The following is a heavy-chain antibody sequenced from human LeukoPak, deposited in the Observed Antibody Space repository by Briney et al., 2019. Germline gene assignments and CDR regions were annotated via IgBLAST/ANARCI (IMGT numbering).Heavy chain of an antibody. Sequence: PSETLSLTCTVSGGSIKAYYWSWIRRPPGKGLEWIAYIHNSGSTNYNPSLKSRVTISADTSKNQFSLKLSSVTAADTAVYYCARTPNRGGFDYWGQGTLVTVSS. V-gene: IGHV4-59*01. J-gene: IGHJ4*02. CDR2: IHNSGST. CDR3: ARTPNRGGFDY. CDR1: GGSIKAYY. D-gene: IGHD3-10*01.